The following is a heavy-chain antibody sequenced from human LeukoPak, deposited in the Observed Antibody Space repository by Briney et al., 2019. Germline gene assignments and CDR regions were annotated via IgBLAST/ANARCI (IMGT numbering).Heavy chain of an antibody. CDR3: ARGNWDDILTGYPDYYYMDV. J-gene: IGHJ6*03. CDR2: ISSSSSYI. V-gene: IGHV3-21*01. CDR1: GFTFSSYS. Sequence: PGGSPRLSCAASGFTFSSYSMNWVRQAPGKGLEWVSSISSSSSYIYYADSVKGRFTISRGNAKNSLYLQMNSLRAEDTAVYYCARGNWDDILTGYPDYYYMDVWGKGTTVTVSS. D-gene: IGHD3-9*01.